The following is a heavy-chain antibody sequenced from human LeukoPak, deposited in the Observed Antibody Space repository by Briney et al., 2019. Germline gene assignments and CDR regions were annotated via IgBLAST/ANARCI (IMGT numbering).Heavy chain of an antibody. V-gene: IGHV4-34*01. Sequence: PSETLSLTCAVYGGSFSGYYWSWIRQPPGKGLEWIGEINHSGSTNYNPSLKSRVTISVDTSKNQFSLKLSSVTAADTAVYYCARNNWRWGQGTLVTVSS. CDR1: GGSFSGYY. CDR3: ARNNWR. CDR2: INHSGST. D-gene: IGHD1-1*01. J-gene: IGHJ4*02.